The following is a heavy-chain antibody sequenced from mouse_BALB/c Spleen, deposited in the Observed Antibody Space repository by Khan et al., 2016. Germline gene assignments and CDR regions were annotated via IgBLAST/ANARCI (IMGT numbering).Heavy chain of an antibody. D-gene: IGHD1-1*02. J-gene: IGHJ2*01. CDR1: GSTFTDYS. Sequence: QIQLVQSGPVLKKPGETVKISCKTSGSTFTDYSRHWLKQAPGKGLKWMGWMRADTGEPTYADDFKGRFAFSLETSASTAYLQLHNLKNEYTATYFCASYYYEYFLDSWGQGTTLTVSS. V-gene: IGHV9-2-1*01. CDR2: MRADTGEP. CDR3: ASYYYEYFLDS.